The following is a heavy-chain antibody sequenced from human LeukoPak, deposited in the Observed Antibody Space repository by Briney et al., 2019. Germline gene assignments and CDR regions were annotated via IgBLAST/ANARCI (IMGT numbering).Heavy chain of an antibody. Sequence: GGSLRLSCAASGFTFSGYWMYWVRQTPGKGLEWVGRIKSKTDGGTTDYAAPVKGRFTISRDDSKNTLYLQMNSLKTDDTAVYYCTTDPVGVALDSWGQGTLVTVSS. J-gene: IGHJ4*02. V-gene: IGHV3-15*01. CDR1: GFTFSGYW. CDR2: IKSKTDGGTT. D-gene: IGHD2-15*01. CDR3: TTDPVGVALDS.